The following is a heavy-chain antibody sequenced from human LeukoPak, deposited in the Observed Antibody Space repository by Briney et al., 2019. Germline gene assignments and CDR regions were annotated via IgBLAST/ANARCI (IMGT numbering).Heavy chain of an antibody. CDR1: GFTFSSYT. V-gene: IGHV3-21*06. Sequence: GGSLRLSCAASGFTFSSYTMNWVRQAPGKGLEWVSSICISISYISYAASVKGLFTFYSDNAKNSLYRQMNILTAEDTAVYYCARDTYDILTGYNKWAFDIWGQGTMVTVSS. J-gene: IGHJ3*02. CDR2: ICISISYI. D-gene: IGHD3-9*01. CDR3: ARDTYDILTGYNKWAFDI.